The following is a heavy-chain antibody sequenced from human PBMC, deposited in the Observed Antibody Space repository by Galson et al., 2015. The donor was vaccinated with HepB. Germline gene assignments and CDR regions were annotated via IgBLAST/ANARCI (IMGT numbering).Heavy chain of an antibody. CDR1: GGSISSGGYY. CDR2: IYYSGST. J-gene: IGHJ4*02. V-gene: IGHV4-31*03. D-gene: IGHD3-22*01. CDR3: ARRLSGSSGYFQMD. Sequence: TLSLTCIVSGGSISSGGYYWSWIRQHPGKGLEWIGYIYYSGSTYYNPSLKSRVTISVDTSKNQFSLKLSSVTAADTAVYYCARRLSGSSGYFQMDWGQGTLVTVSS.